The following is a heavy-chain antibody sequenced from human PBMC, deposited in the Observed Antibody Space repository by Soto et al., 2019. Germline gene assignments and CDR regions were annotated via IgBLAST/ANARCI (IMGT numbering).Heavy chain of an antibody. V-gene: IGHV3-33*01. Sequence: QVQLVESGGGVVQPGRSLRISCAASGFTFSTYGMHWVRQAPGKGLEWVAIIWYNGNTRSYADSVKGRFTISRDNSRNTVSLQMDSLKADDTAMYYCAREDSTSCLACGGQDVWGQGTTVTVSS. J-gene: IGHJ6*02. CDR3: AREDSTSCLACGGQDV. CDR1: GFTFSTYG. D-gene: IGHD2-2*01. CDR2: IWYNGNTR.